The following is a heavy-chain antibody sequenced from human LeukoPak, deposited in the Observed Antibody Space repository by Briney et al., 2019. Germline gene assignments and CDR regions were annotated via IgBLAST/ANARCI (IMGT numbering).Heavy chain of an antibody. D-gene: IGHD3-16*01. J-gene: IGHJ4*02. V-gene: IGHV3-48*01. CDR2: ITGSSSTI. CDR1: GFTLSTYS. Sequence: GGSLRLSCAASGFTLSTYSMNWVRQAPGKGLEWISYITGSSSTISYADSVKGRFTISRDNAKNSLSLQMNSLRAEDTAVYYCATDRHWAFDDWGQGTLVTVSS. CDR3: ATDRHWAFDD.